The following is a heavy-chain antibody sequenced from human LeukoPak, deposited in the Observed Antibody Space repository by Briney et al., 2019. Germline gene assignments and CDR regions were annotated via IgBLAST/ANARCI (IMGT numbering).Heavy chain of an antibody. D-gene: IGHD4-11*01. CDR3: AKSLITVTHNWLDP. CDR1: GFTFSSYW. CDR2: IKQDGSEK. Sequence: GGSLRLSCAASGFTFSSYWMSWVRQAPGKGLEWVANIKQDGSEKYYVDSVKGRFTISRDNSKNTLFLQMNSLRAEDTAVYYCAKSLITVTHNWLDPWGQGTLVTVSS. V-gene: IGHV3-7*03. J-gene: IGHJ5*02.